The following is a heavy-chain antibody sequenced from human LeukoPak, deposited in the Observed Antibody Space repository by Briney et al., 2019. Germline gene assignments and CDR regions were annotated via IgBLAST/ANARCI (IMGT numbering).Heavy chain of an antibody. Sequence: SETLSLTCAVYAGSFSGYYWSLIRQPPGKGLEWIGEINHSGSTNYNPSLKSRVTISVDTSKNQFSLKLSSVTAADTAVYYCARDCSSTSCYGRGPYGMDVWGQGTTVTVSS. CDR1: AGSFSGYY. J-gene: IGHJ6*02. D-gene: IGHD2-2*01. CDR2: INHSGST. V-gene: IGHV4-34*01. CDR3: ARDCSSTSCYGRGPYGMDV.